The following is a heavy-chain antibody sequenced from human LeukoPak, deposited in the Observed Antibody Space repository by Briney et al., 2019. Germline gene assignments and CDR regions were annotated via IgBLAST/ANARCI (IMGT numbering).Heavy chain of an antibody. CDR1: GFTFSSYS. Sequence: GGSLRLSCAASGFTFSSYSMNWVRQAPGKGLEWVSSISSSSSYIYYADSVKGRFTISRDNAKNSLYLQMSSLRAEDTAVYYCARVFGSGYSFDYWGQGTLVTVSS. CDR2: ISSSSSYI. D-gene: IGHD3-22*01. V-gene: IGHV3-21*01. J-gene: IGHJ4*02. CDR3: ARVFGSGYSFDY.